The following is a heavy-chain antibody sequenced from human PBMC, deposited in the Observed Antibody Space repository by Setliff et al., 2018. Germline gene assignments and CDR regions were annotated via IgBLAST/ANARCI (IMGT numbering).Heavy chain of an antibody. Sequence: LSLTCTVSGGSISSGSYYWSWIRQPAGKGLEWIGHIYTSGSTNYNPSLKSRVTISEDMSKNQVSLTLTSVTAADTAVYYCARGPTIVDWFFDLWGRGTLVTVS. CDR2: IYTSGST. V-gene: IGHV4-61*09. CDR1: GGSISSGSYY. D-gene: IGHD3-22*01. J-gene: IGHJ2*01. CDR3: ARGPTIVDWFFDL.